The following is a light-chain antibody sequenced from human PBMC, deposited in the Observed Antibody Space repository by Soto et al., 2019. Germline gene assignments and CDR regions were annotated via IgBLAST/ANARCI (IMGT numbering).Light chain of an antibody. CDR1: SSDVGGYNY. J-gene: IGLJ2*01. V-gene: IGLV2-14*01. CDR2: DVS. CDR3: SSYTSSGTLVV. Sequence: QSALTQPASVSGSPGQSITISCTGTSSDVGGYNYVSWYQQHPGKAPKLMIYDVSNRPSGVSNRFSDSKSGNTASLTISGLQAEDEADYYCSSYTSSGTLVVFGGGTKLIVL.